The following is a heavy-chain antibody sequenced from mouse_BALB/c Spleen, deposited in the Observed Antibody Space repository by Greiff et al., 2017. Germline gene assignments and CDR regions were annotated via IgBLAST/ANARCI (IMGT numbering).Heavy chain of an antibody. Sequence: VQVVESGGGLVKPGGSLKLSCAASGFTFSSYAMSWVRQTPEKRLAWVASLSSGGSTYYPDSVKGRFTISRDNARNILYLHMRSLRAEDTAMYYCARITTVAFDYWGQGTTLTVAA. CDR1: GFTFSSYA. CDR3: ARITTVAFDY. D-gene: IGHD1-1*01. J-gene: IGHJ2*01. CDR2: LSSGGST. V-gene: IGHV5-6-5*01.